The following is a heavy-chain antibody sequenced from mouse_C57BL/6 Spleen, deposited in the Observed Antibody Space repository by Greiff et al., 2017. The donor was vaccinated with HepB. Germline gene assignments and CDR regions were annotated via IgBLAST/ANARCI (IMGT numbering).Heavy chain of an antibody. J-gene: IGHJ3*01. D-gene: IGHD1-1*01. CDR2: ISSGSSTI. CDR1: GFTFSDYG. Sequence: EVKVVESGGGLVKPGGSLKLSCAASGFTFSDYGMHWVRQAPEKGLEWVAYISSGSSTIYYADTVKGRCTISRDNAKNTLYMQMTSLRSEDTALYYWARECYGSGYVAYWGQGTLVTVSA. CDR3: ARECYGSGYVAY. V-gene: IGHV5-17*01.